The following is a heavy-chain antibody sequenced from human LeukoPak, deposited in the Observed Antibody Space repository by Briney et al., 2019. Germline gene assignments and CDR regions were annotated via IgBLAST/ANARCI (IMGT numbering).Heavy chain of an antibody. Sequence: GGSLRLSCAASGSTFSSYAMSWVRQAPGKGLEWVSGISGSGGSTYYADSVKGRFTISRDNSKNTLYLQMNSLRAEDTAVYYCAKYWSGYLVTGIYYWGQGTLVTVSS. CDR2: ISGSGGST. V-gene: IGHV3-23*01. CDR1: GSTFSSYA. J-gene: IGHJ4*02. CDR3: AKYWSGYLVTGIYY. D-gene: IGHD3-3*01.